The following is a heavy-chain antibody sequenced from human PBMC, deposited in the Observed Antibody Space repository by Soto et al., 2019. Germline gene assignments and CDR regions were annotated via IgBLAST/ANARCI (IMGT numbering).Heavy chain of an antibody. CDR3: ARELVAGTRYYYYGMDV. V-gene: IGHV1-3*01. CDR1: GYTFTSYA. J-gene: IGHJ6*02. Sequence: GASVKVSCKASGYTFTSYAMHWVRQAPGQRLEWMGWINAGNGNTKYSQKFQGRVTITRDTSASTAYMELSSLRSEDTAVYYCARELVAGTRYYYYGMDVWGQGPTVTVSS. D-gene: IGHD6-19*01. CDR2: INAGNGNT.